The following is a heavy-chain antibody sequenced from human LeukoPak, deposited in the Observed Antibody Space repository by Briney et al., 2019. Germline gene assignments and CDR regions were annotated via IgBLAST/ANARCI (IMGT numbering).Heavy chain of an antibody. CDR2: FDPDDGET. V-gene: IGHV1-24*01. CDR1: GYTLTELS. Sequence: GASVKVSCKVSGYTLTELSMHWVRQAPGKGLEWMGGFDPDDGETNYAQKFQGRVTVTEDTSTDTAYMELSSLRSEDAAVYYCATELAGWRTVGNAFDIWGQGTMVTVSS. CDR3: ATELAGWRTVGNAFDI. D-gene: IGHD4-23*01. J-gene: IGHJ3*02.